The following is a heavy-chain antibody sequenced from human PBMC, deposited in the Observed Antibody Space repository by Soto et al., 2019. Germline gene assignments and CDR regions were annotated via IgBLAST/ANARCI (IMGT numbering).Heavy chain of an antibody. D-gene: IGHD1-20*01. CDR2: IWYDGSNK. V-gene: IGHV3-33*01. Sequence: PGGSLRLSCAASGFTFSSYGMHWVRQAPGKGLEWVAVIWYDGSNKYYADSVKGRFTISRDNAKNTLYLQMNSLRAEDTAVYYCARTGQYNWNDRDYFDYWGQGTLVTVSS. CDR1: GFTFSSYG. CDR3: ARTGQYNWNDRDYFDY. J-gene: IGHJ4*02.